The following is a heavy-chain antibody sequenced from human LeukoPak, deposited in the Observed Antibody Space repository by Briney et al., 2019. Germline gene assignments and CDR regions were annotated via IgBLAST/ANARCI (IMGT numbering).Heavy chain of an antibody. CDR2: IYHSGST. D-gene: IGHD1-14*01. CDR1: GYSISSGYY. Sequence: SETLSLTCTVSGYSISSGYYWGWIRQPPGKGLEWIGSIYHSGSTYYNPSLKSRVTISVDTSKNQFSLKLSSVTAADTAVYYCAGGHGVYGITYWGQGTLVTVSS. J-gene: IGHJ4*02. V-gene: IGHV4-38-2*02. CDR3: AGGHGVYGITY.